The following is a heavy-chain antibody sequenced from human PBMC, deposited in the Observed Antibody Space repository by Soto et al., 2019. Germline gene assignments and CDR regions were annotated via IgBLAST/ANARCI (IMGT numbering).Heavy chain of an antibody. CDR1: GGSFSGYY. CDR2: INHDGIT. J-gene: IGHJ4*02. D-gene: IGHD2-15*01. CDR3: AGRYCTGGSCYRP. Sequence: QVQLQQWGAGLLKPSETLSLTCAISGGSFSGYYWSWIRQPPGKGLEWIGEINHDGITNYNPSLNIRFTRSLNTSKNQVSLKMTSGTAADTAVYYCAGRYCTGGSCYRPWGQGTLVTVSS. V-gene: IGHV4-34*01.